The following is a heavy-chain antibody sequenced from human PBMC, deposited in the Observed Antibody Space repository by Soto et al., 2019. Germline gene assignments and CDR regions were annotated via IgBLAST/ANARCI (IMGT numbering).Heavy chain of an antibody. CDR1: GGSISSGGYY. V-gene: IGHV4-31*03. Sequence: TLSLTCTVSGGSISSGGYYWSWIRQHPGKGLEWIGYIYYSGSTYYNPSLKSRVTISVDTSKNQFSLKLSSVTAADTAVYYCARGPERSSSSYYGMDVWGQGTTVTVSS. CDR2: IYYSGST. D-gene: IGHD6-6*01. CDR3: ARGPERSSSSYYGMDV. J-gene: IGHJ6*02.